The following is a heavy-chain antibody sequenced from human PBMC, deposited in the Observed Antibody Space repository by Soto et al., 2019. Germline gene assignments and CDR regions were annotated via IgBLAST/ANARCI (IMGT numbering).Heavy chain of an antibody. CDR3: ARRYGGHFDY. J-gene: IGHJ4*02. CDR2: IYYSGST. D-gene: IGHD4-17*01. V-gene: IGHV4-59*08. CDR1: GGSISSYY. Sequence: QVQLQESGPGLVKHSKTLSLTCTVSGGSISSYYWSWIRQPPGKGLEWIGYIYYSGSTNYNPSLKTRVTISVDTSKNQFSLKLSSVTAADTAVYYCARRYGGHFDYWGQGTLGTVSS.